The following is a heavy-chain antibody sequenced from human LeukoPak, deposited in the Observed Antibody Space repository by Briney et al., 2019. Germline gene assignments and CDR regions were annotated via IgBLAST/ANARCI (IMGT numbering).Heavy chain of an antibody. D-gene: IGHD4-17*01. CDR2: INPNSGGT. Sequence: ASVKVSCKASGYTFTGYYMHWVRQAPGQGLEWMGWINPNSGGTNYAQKFQGRVTMTRDTSISTAYMELSRLRSDDTAVYYCARGLGGDYVSDTYWYFDLWGRGSLVTVSS. J-gene: IGHJ2*01. V-gene: IGHV1-2*02. CDR1: GYTFTGYY. CDR3: ARGLGGDYVSDTYWYFDL.